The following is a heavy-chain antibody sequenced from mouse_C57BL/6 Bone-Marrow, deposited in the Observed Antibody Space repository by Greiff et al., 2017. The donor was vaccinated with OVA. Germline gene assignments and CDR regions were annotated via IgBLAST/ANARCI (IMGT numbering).Heavy chain of an antibody. CDR1: GFTFSSYA. V-gene: IGHV5-4*03. CDR3: ASERAYYYGSSLDY. D-gene: IGHD1-1*01. Sequence: EVKLVESGGGLVKPGGSLKLSCAASGFTFSSYAMSWVRQTPEKRLEWVATISDGGSYTYYPDNVKGRFTISRDNAKNNLYLQMSHLKSEDTAMYYGASERAYYYGSSLDYWGQGTTLPVSS. CDR2: ISDGGSYT. J-gene: IGHJ2*01.